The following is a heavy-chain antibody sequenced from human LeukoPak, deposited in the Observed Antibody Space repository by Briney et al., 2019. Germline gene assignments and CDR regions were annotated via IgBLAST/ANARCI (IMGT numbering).Heavy chain of an antibody. J-gene: IGHJ6*03. CDR3: ARRGWEPRLYYYYMDV. CDR2: INHSGST. Sequence: PSETLSLTCAVYGGSFSGYYWSWIRQPPGKGLEWIGEINHSGSTNYNPSLKSRVTISVDTSKNQFSLKLSSVTAADTAVYYCARRGWEPRLYYYYMDVWGKGTTVTISS. CDR1: GGSFSGYY. V-gene: IGHV4-34*01. D-gene: IGHD1-26*01.